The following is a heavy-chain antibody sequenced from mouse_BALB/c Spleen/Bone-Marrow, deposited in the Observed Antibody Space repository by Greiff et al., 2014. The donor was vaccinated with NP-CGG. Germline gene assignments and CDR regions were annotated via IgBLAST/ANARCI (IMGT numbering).Heavy chain of an antibody. CDR3: ARGGNDPYSAMDS. D-gene: IGHD2-2*01. CDR1: GYTFTYYT. CDR2: INPSSGYT. J-gene: IGHJ4*01. Sequence: QVQLQQSGAELARPGASVKMSCKASGYTFTYYTMHWVKQRPGQGLEWIGYINPSSGYTNYNQKFKDKATLTADKSSSTAYMQRSSLTSDDSTVDYCARGGNDPYSAMDSWGQGTSGTVSS. V-gene: IGHV1-4*01.